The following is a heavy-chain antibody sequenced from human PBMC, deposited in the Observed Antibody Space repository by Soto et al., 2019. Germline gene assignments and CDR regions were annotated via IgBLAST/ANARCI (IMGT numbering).Heavy chain of an antibody. D-gene: IGHD6-13*01. Sequence: LRLSCVASGFAFDSYWMHWVRQVPGEGPVWVSRIDYDGTTTTYADSVKGRFTISRDNAKDTLYLQMNSLRAEDSAVYYCTRGPRPSSAGTGAYWGQGTLVTVSS. CDR3: TRGPRPSSAGTGAY. CDR2: IDYDGTTT. V-gene: IGHV3-74*01. CDR1: GFAFDSYW. J-gene: IGHJ4*02.